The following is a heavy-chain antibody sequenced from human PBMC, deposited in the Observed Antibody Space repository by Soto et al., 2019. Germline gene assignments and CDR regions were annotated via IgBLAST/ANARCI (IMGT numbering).Heavy chain of an antibody. CDR2: ISSSGSTI. CDR3: ARVRSHYFDY. CDR1: GFTFSSYE. Sequence: GGSLRLSCAASGFTFSSYEMNWVRQAPGKGLEWVSYISSSGSTIYYADSVKGRFTISRDNAKNSLYLQMNSLRAEDTAVYYCARVRSHYFDYWGQGTLVTVSS. J-gene: IGHJ4*02. D-gene: IGHD3-3*01. V-gene: IGHV3-48*03.